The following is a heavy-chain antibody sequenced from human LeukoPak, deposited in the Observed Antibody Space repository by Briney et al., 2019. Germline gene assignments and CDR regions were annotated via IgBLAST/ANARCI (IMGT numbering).Heavy chain of an antibody. Sequence: GESLKISCKGSGYSFTTYWIGWVRQMPGSGLEWKGIIYPGDSDTRYSPSFQGQVTISADKSISTAYLQWSSLKASDTAMYYCARQFRDSSGYYSYYFDYWGQGTLVTVSS. CDR3: ARQFRDSSGYYSYYFDY. D-gene: IGHD3-22*01. CDR1: GYSFTTYW. J-gene: IGHJ4*02. V-gene: IGHV5-51*01. CDR2: IYPGDSDT.